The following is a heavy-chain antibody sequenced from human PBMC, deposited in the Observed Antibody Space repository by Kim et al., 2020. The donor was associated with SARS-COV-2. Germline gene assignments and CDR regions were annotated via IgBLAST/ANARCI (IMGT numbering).Heavy chain of an antibody. Sequence: STYYANSEKGRFTISSDTSKGALYLEMNSLRVDDTAVYCCAKAPRYLARDWGQGTLVTVSS. V-gene: IGHV3-23*01. CDR3: AKAPRYLARD. J-gene: IGHJ4*02. D-gene: IGHD3-9*01. CDR2: ST.